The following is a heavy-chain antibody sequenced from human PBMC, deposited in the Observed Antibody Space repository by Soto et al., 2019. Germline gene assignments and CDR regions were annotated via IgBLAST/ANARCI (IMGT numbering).Heavy chain of an antibody. Sequence: SETLSLTCAVSGGSITSRGYSWSWIRQPPGKGLEWIGYIYHGGSSYYNPSLKSRVTMSVDTSNNHFSLKLSSVTAADTAVYYCARAYQPLNRFDYWGLGTLVTVSS. D-gene: IGHD2-2*01. CDR2: IYHGGSS. CDR1: GGSITSRGYS. CDR3: ARAYQPLNRFDY. V-gene: IGHV4-30-2*01. J-gene: IGHJ4*02.